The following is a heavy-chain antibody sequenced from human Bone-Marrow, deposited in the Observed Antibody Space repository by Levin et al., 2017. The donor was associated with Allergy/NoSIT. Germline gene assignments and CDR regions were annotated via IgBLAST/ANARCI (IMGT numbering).Heavy chain of an antibody. CDR2: SHYSEST. CDR1: GASISSFY. Sequence: SCTVSGASISSFYWSWTRQSPGKGLEWIGYSHYSESTDYNPSLKSRVTISVGTSKNQFFLTLRSVTEADTAVYYCTRGSTGAFGPWGQGTLVTVSS. V-gene: IGHV4-59*01. J-gene: IGHJ5*02. CDR3: TRGSTGAFGP. D-gene: IGHD1-26*01.